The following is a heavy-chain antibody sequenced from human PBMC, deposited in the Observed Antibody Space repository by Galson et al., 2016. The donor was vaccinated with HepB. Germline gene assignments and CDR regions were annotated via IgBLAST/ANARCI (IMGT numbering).Heavy chain of an antibody. V-gene: IGHV3-7*03. CDR1: GLIFSRSW. Sequence: SLRLSCAASGLIFSRSWMTWVRQAPGKGLEWVANVNPDGSETYYLASVKGRFTVSRDNAKNLLYLEINGLRAEDTAVYYCARDVGWRSFGNWGRGTLVTVS. D-gene: IGHD1-26*01. CDR2: VNPDGSET. J-gene: IGHJ4*02. CDR3: ARDVGWRSFGN.